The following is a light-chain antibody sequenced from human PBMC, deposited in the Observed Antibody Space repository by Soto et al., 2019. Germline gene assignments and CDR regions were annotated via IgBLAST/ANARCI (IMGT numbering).Light chain of an antibody. CDR2: RAS. J-gene: IGKJ1*01. CDR3: HHYGSSPWT. CDR1: QSVSSSY. Sequence: EIVLTQSPGTLSLSPGERSTLSCRASQSVSSSYLAWYQQKPGQAPQLLIYRASSRATGIPDRFSGSGCRTDFTLTISRLEPEEFEVYSCHHYGSSPWTFGQGTKVDIK. V-gene: IGKV3-20*01.